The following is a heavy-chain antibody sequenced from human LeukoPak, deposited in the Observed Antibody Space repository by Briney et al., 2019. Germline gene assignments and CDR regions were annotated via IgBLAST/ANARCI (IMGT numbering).Heavy chain of an antibody. CDR2: IYYSRST. CDR1: GGSISSSSYY. D-gene: IGHD4-17*01. CDR3: ARKYGDYARYYYMDV. J-gene: IGHJ6*03. V-gene: IGHV4-39*07. Sequence: SETLSLTCTVSGGSISSSSYYWGWIRQPPGKGLEWIGSIYYSRSTYYNPSLKSRVTTSVDTSKNQFSLKLSSVTAADTAVYYCARKYGDYARYYYMDVWGKGTTVTVSS.